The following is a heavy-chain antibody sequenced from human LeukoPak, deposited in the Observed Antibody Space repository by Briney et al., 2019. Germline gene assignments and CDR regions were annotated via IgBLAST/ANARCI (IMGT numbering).Heavy chain of an antibody. CDR2: ISGSDSST. V-gene: IGHV3-23*01. Sequence: GGSLRLSCAASGFTFSSYAMSWVRQAPGKGLEWVSAISGSDSSTYYADSVKGRFTISRDNSKNTLYLQMNSLGAGDTAVYYCAKTLYYDFDGGHYFDYWGQGTLVTVSS. CDR1: GFTFSSYA. CDR3: AKTLYYDFDGGHYFDY. D-gene: IGHD3-3*01. J-gene: IGHJ4*02.